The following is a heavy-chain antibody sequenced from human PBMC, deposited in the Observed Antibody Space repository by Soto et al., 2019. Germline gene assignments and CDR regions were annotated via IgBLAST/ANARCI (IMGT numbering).Heavy chain of an antibody. CDR2: IYYSGST. Sequence: PSETLSLTCTVSGGSISSGGYYWSWIRQHPGKGLEWIGYIYYSGSTYYNPSLKSRVTISVDTSKNQFSLKLSSVTAADTAVYYCARGLDSPFNQLLWFGDTYFDYWGQGTLVTVSS. CDR1: GGSISSGGYY. V-gene: IGHV4-31*03. CDR3: ARGLDSPFNQLLWFGDTYFDY. J-gene: IGHJ4*02. D-gene: IGHD3-10*01.